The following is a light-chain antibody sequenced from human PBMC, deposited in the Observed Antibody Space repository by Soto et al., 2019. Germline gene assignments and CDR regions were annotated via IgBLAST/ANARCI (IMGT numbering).Light chain of an antibody. J-gene: IGKJ4*01. CDR3: QQYDIPPST. CDR2: DVS. Sequence: DIQMTQSPASLSASVGDRVTISCQASQDISRHLNWYQHKPGRAPQLLINDVSSLETGVPSRFSATGSGTEFTLTINGLQPEDLATYYCQQYDIPPSTFGGGTKVAIK. CDR1: QDISRH. V-gene: IGKV1-33*01.